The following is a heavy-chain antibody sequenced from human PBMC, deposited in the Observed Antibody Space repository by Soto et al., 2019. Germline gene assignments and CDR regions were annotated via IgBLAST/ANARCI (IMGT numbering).Heavy chain of an antibody. CDR3: VKDHDYSSSSRIHWFDP. V-gene: IGHV3-64D*06. CDR1: GFTFSSYA. J-gene: IGHJ5*02. D-gene: IGHD6-13*01. CDR2: ISSNGGST. Sequence: PGGSLRLSCSASGFTFSSYAMHWVRQAPGKGLEYVSAISSNGGSTYYADSVKGRFTISRDNSKNTLYLQMSSLRAEDTAVYYCVKDHDYSSSSRIHWFDPWGQGTLGTVSS.